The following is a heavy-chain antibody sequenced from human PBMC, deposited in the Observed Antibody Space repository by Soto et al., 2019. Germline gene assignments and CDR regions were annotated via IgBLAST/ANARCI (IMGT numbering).Heavy chain of an antibody. V-gene: IGHV4-59*13. CDR2: ISYSGST. D-gene: IGHD5-12*01. CDR3: ARDPYGSGSGGVYYYYALDV. Sequence: SETLSLTCTVSGGSITTYYWNWIRQSPGTGLEWIASISYSGSTNYNPSLRSRITISIDTSKNQFSLTLTSVTAADTAVYYCARDPYGSGSGGVYYYYALDVWGQGTTVTVS. CDR1: GGSITTYY. J-gene: IGHJ6*02.